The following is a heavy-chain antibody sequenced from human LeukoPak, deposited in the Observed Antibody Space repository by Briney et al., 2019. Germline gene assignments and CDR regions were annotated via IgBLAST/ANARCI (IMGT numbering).Heavy chain of an antibody. CDR3: ARDGSSSIGGSNDY. CDR1: GGSISSGDYY. D-gene: IGHD2-15*01. CDR2: IYYSGST. Sequence: SQTLSLTCTVSGGSISSGDYYWSWIRQPPGKGLEWIGYIYYSGSTYYNPSLKSRVTISVDTSKNQFSLKLSSVTAADTAVYYCARDGSSSIGGSNDYWGQGTLVTVSS. V-gene: IGHV4-30-4*08. J-gene: IGHJ4*02.